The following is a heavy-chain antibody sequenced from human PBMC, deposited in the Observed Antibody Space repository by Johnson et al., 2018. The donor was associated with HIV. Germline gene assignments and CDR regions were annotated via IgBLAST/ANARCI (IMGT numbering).Heavy chain of an antibody. CDR3: ARECSGGSCYPLDHDAFDI. V-gene: IGHV3-66*02. J-gene: IGHJ3*02. D-gene: IGHD2-15*01. Sequence: MLLVESGGGLVQPGGSLRLSCAASGITVGTNYMSWVRQAPGKGLEWVSVINTGGGTYYADSVKGRFTMSRDNSKNTLYLQMNSLRAEDTAVYYCARECSGGSCYPLDHDAFDIWGQGTMVTVSS. CDR1: GITVGTNY. CDR2: INTGGGT.